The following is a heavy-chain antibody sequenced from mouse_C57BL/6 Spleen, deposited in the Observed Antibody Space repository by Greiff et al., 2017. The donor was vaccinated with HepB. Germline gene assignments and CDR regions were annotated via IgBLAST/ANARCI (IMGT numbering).Heavy chain of an antibody. CDR1: GYTFTDYY. D-gene: IGHD2-4*01. V-gene: IGHV1-19*01. CDR2: INPYNGGT. Sequence: EVQLQQSGPVLVKPGASVKMSCKASGYTFTDYYMNWVKQSHGRSLEWIGVINPYNGGTSYNQKFKGKATLTVDKSSSTAYMELNSLTSEDAAVYECARYDYDREYYAMDYWGQGTSVTVSS. J-gene: IGHJ4*01. CDR3: ARYDYDREYYAMDY.